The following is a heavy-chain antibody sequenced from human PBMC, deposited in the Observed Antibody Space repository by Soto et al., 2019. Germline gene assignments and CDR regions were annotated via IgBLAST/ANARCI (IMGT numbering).Heavy chain of an antibody. CDR2: IYPGDSDT. D-gene: IGHD1-26*01. V-gene: IGHV5-51*01. J-gene: IGHJ3*02. Sequence: GESLKISCKGSGYSFTSSWIGWVRQMPGKGLEWMGIIYPGDSDTRYSPSFQGQVTISADKSISTAYLQWSSLKASDTAMYYCARSSYDATDAFDIWGQGTMVTGSS. CDR1: GYSFTSSW. CDR3: ARSSYDATDAFDI.